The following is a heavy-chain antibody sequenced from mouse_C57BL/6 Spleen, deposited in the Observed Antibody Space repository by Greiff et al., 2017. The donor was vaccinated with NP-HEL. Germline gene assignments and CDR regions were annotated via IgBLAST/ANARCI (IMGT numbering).Heavy chain of an antibody. D-gene: IGHD1-1*01. CDR3: ARDHYYGSRDY. V-gene: IGHV5-4*01. CDR2: ISDGGSYT. Sequence: EVQVVESGGGLVKPGGSLKLSCAASGFTFSSYAMSWVRQTPEKRLEWVATISDGGSYTYYPDNVKGRFTISRDNAKNNLYLQMSHLKSEDTAMYYCARDHYYGSRDYWGQGTTLTVSS. CDR1: GFTFSSYA. J-gene: IGHJ2*01.